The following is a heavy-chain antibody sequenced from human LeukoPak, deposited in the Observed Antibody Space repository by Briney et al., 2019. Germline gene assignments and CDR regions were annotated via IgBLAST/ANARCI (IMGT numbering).Heavy chain of an antibody. D-gene: IGHD6-13*01. Sequence: ASVKVSCKASGYTFTGYYMHWVRQAPGQGLEWMGWINPNSGGTNYAQKFQGRVTMTRDTSISTAYMELSRLRSDDTAMYYCARVNGSSWREGIDYWGQGTLVTVSS. CDR3: ARVNGSSWREGIDY. CDR1: GYTFTGYY. J-gene: IGHJ4*02. V-gene: IGHV1-2*02. CDR2: INPNSGGT.